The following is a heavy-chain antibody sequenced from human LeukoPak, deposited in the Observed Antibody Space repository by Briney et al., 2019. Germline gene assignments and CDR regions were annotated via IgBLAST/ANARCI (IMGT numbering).Heavy chain of an antibody. CDR2: IFTSGSA. CDR3: SRGGANDL. Sequence: SETLSLTCTVVGGSITSDYWSWIRQPAGKGLEWMGRIFTSGSAAYNPSLKRRVTMSLDTSKNQFFLKLSSVTAADTAAYFCSRGGANDLWGQGTLVTVSS. CDR1: GGSITSDY. V-gene: IGHV4-4*07. D-gene: IGHD4/OR15-4a*01. J-gene: IGHJ5*02.